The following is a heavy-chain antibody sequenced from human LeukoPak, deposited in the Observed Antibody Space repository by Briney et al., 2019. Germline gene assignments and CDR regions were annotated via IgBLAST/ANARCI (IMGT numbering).Heavy chain of an antibody. CDR2: IYYSGST. J-gene: IGHJ6*03. CDR1: VGSISSSSYY. D-gene: IGHD6-6*01. CDR3: ARPRRSSSRGAHYYYYMDV. V-gene: IGHV4-39*07. Sequence: SETLSLTCTVSVGSISSSSYYWGWIRQPPGKGLEWIGSIYYSGSTYYNPSLKSRVTISVDTSKNQFSLKLSSVTAADTAVYYCARPRRSSSRGAHYYYYMDVWGKGTTVTVSS.